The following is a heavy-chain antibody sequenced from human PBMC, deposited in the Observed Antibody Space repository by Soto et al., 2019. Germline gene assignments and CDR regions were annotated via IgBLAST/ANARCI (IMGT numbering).Heavy chain of an antibody. CDR3: ARGPNGGNIYYFDY. V-gene: IGHV1-46*04. CDR2: INPIGGST. Sequence: GASVKVSCKASGYTFINYYMHWVRQAPGQGLEWMGIINPIGGSTRYAQKLQGRVIMTRDTSTTTVYMELSSLRSEDTAVYYCARGPNGGNIYYFDYWGQGTLVTVSS. CDR1: GYTFINYY. J-gene: IGHJ4*02. D-gene: IGHD2-15*01.